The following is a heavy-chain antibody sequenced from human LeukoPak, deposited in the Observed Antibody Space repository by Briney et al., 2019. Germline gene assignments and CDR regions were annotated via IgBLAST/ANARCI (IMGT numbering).Heavy chain of an antibody. J-gene: IGHJ6*03. V-gene: IGHV4-34*01. Sequence: KPSETLSLTCAVYGGSISGYYWSWIRQPPGKGLEWIGETNHSGSTNYNPSLKSRVTISVDTSKNQFSLKLNSLTAADTAVYYCARSSEGRYYYDSSGYSYFYYYMDVWGKGTTVTISS. CDR3: ARSSEGRYYYDSSGYSYFYYYMDV. CDR1: GGSISGYY. CDR2: TNHSGST. D-gene: IGHD3-22*01.